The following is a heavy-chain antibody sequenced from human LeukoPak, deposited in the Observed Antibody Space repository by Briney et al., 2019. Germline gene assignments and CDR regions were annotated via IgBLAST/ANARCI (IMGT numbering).Heavy chain of an antibody. D-gene: IGHD2-8*02. CDR3: ARVSHVVFAFDI. Sequence: SETLSLTCTVSGGSISSYYWSWIRQPAGKGLEWIGRIYTSGSTNCNPSLKSRVTMSVDTSKNQFSLKLSSVTAADTAVYYCARVSHVVFAFDIWGQGTMVTVSS. CDR1: GGSISSYY. CDR2: IYTSGST. V-gene: IGHV4-4*07. J-gene: IGHJ3*02.